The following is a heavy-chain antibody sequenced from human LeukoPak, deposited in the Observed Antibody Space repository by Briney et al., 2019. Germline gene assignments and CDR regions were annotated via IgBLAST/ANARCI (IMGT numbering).Heavy chain of an antibody. CDR2: INSDGINT. J-gene: IGHJ5*02. CDR3: ARGSVFARGWFDP. CDR1: GFTVSSNY. Sequence: GGSLRLSCAASGFTVSSNYMSWVRQAPGKGLVWVSRINSDGINTSYADSVKGRFTISRDNAKNTLNLQMNSLRAEDTAVYYCARGSVFARGWFDPWGRGTLVTVSS. V-gene: IGHV3-74*01. D-gene: IGHD3-10*01.